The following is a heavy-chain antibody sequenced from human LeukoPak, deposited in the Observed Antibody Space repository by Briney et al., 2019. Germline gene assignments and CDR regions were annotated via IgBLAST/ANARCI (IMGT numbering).Heavy chain of an antibody. CDR1: GFSFSSYS. V-gene: IGHV3-30-3*02. CDR2: MSYDGSII. D-gene: IGHD4-11*01. Sequence: GGSLRLSCAASGFSFSSYSMHWVRQAPGKGLEWVAVMSYDGSIIYYADSVKGRFTISRDNSKNTLYLQMSSLRAEDTAIYYCANEYSKGDVWGQGTTVTVSS. J-gene: IGHJ3*01. CDR3: ANEYSKGDV.